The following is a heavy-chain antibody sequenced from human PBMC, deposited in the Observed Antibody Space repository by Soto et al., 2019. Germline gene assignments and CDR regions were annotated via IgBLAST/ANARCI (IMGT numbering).Heavy chain of an antibody. D-gene: IGHD6-19*01. CDR2: IRSKAYGETP. Sequence: PGGSLRLSCTASGFTLGDYGVSWLRQAPGKGLEWVAFIRSKAYGETPEYAASAQGRFTISTDDSKTFAYLQMNNLNTEDTALYYCSRANGYRRGWTLDLWGQGTLVTVSS. CDR3: SRANGYRRGWTLDL. V-gene: IGHV3-49*03. J-gene: IGHJ5*02. CDR1: GFTLGDYG.